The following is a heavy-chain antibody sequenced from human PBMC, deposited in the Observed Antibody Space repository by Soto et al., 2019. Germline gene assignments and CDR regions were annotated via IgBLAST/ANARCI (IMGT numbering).Heavy chain of an antibody. CDR3: VRDWSSNANAVHDN. CDR1: GFNVVMYG. J-gene: IGHJ4*02. CDR2: VWYDGSNE. V-gene: IGHV3-33*01. Sequence: VKLVESGGGVVQPGRSLRLSCTTSGFNVVMYGFHWVRQAPGKGLEWVASVWYDGSNEKYADSVKARFIISRDNSKNTIYLQMDSLTVEDTAVYYCVRDWSSNANAVHDNWGQGTLVTVSS. D-gene: IGHD2-8*02.